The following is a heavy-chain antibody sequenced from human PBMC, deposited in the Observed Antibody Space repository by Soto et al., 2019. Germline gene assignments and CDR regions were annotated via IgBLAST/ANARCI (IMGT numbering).Heavy chain of an antibody. V-gene: IGHV4-39*01. CDR2: IYYTGST. J-gene: IGHJ5*02. CDR1: GGSISSSSYY. D-gene: IGHD3-22*01. CDR3: ARQKLPVYDNSGYST. Sequence: SETLSLTCTVSGGSISSSSYYWGWIRQPPGKGLEWIGNIYYTGSTYYNPSLKSRVTISVDTSKNQFSLRLSSVTAADTAVFYCARQKLPVYDNSGYSTWGQGTLVTVSS.